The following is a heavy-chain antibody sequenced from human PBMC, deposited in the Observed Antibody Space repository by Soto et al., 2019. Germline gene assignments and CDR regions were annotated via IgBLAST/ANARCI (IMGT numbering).Heavy chain of an antibody. CDR2: INGGTGIT. CDR3: ARDWADIAVAGITLLAY. D-gene: IGHD6-19*01. J-gene: IGHJ4*02. CDR1: GFTFTKYA. Sequence: ASVKVSCKASGFTFTKYAIHWVRQAPGQRLEWMGWINGGTGITRFSQNLQGRVTITRDTSASTAYMELSSLRSEDTAVYYCARDWADIAVAGITLLAYWGQGTPVTVSS. V-gene: IGHV1-3*01.